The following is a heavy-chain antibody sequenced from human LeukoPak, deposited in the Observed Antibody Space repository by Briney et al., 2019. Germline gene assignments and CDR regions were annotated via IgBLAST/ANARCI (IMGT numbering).Heavy chain of an antibody. CDR1: GGSISSSY. V-gene: IGHV4-59*01. CDR2: IYYSGST. D-gene: IGHD2-15*01. Sequence: SETLSLTCTVSGGSISSSYWSWIRQPPGKGLEWVGYIYYSGSTNDNPSLKSRVTITVDTSKNQFSLKLSSVTAADTAVYYCARMDNSVGYCSGGRCRNWFDPWGQGTLVTVSS. CDR3: ARMDNSVGYCSGGRCRNWFDP. J-gene: IGHJ5*02.